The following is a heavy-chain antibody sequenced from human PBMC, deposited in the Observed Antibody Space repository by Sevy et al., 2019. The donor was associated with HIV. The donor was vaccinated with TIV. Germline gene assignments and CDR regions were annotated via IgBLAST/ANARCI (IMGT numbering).Heavy chain of an antibody. V-gene: IGHV5-51*01. CDR2: IYPSDSDT. CDR1: GYRFTSYW. CDR3: ASPVSCGSGTNDAFDI. D-gene: IGHD3-10*01. J-gene: IGHJ3*02. Sequence: GESLKISCKGSGYRFTSYWIAWVRQMPGKGLEWMGIIYPSDSDTTYCPSFQGQVTISVDKSISIAYLQWSSLKASDTAMYYCASPVSCGSGTNDAFDIWGQGTMVTVS.